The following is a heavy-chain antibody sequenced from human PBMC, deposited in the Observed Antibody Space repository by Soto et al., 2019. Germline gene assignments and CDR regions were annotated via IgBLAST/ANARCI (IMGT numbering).Heavy chain of an antibody. Sequence: SETLSLTCTVSGGSINTFYWSWVRQPAGKGLEWIGRIFSSGSSSFNPSLESRVAMSVDTSKNHFSLNLSSVTAADTAVYYCARASGLFYDISHPWGQGTLVTVSS. CDR1: GGSINTFY. D-gene: IGHD3-9*01. V-gene: IGHV4-4*07. CDR2: IFSSGSS. CDR3: ARASGLFYDISHP. J-gene: IGHJ5*02.